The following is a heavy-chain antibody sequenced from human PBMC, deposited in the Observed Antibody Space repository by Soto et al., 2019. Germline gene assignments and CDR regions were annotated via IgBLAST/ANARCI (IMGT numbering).Heavy chain of an antibody. V-gene: IGHV3-23*01. D-gene: IGHD3-22*01. CDR2: VSGSAT. J-gene: IGHJ4*02. CDR1: GFTFSSYA. CDR3: AKWISYYFDSSGYHDY. Sequence: SLSCAASGFTFSSYAMSWVRQAPGKGLEWVSSVSGSATYYADSVKGRFTISRDNSKNTLYLQMNSLRAEDTAVYYCAKWISYYFDSSGYHDYWGQGTLVTVSS.